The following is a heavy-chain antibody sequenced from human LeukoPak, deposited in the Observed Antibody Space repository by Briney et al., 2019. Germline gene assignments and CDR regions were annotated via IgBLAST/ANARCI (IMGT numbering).Heavy chain of an antibody. J-gene: IGHJ5*02. Sequence: PSETLSLTCTVSGGSISSHYWSWIRQPPGKGLEWIGSMLYSGTAYYNPSLKSRVTMSVDTSKNQFSLKLRSVTAADTAVYYCARAPTVTNHYYSWFDPWGQGTLVTVSS. CDR3: ARAPTVTNHYYSWFDP. CDR2: MLYSGTA. CDR1: GGSISSHY. V-gene: IGHV4-59*11. D-gene: IGHD4-17*01.